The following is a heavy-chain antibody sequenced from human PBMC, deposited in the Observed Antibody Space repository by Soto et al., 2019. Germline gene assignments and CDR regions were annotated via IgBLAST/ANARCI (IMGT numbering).Heavy chain of an antibody. V-gene: IGHV1-2*02. CDR2: MNPNSGDT. J-gene: IGHJ6*03. CDR3: ARESGGATATLDYYYFYLDV. Sequence: ASVKVSCKASGYMFSDYYLHWLLQAPGQGPEWMGWMNPNSGDTKYAQKFKGRVTMTRDTSVRTAFMELNWLKSDDTAVYYCARESGGATATLDYYYFYLDVWAIGTTVTVSS. CDR1: GYMFSDYY. D-gene: IGHD5-12*01.